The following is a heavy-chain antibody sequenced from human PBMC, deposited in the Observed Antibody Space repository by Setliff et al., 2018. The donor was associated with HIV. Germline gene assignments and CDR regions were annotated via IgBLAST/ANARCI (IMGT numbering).Heavy chain of an antibody. CDR1: GYSISSGYY. D-gene: IGHD6-19*01. CDR3: AGQHTFSSGWYSVAGAFDM. Sequence: PSETLSLTCDVSGYSISSGYYWGWIRQPPGKGLEWIANIYHNGNTHYNPSLKSRVTISVDTSKNQFSLNLSSVTAADTAMFYCAGQHTFSSGWYSVAGAFDMWGQGTMVTVSS. J-gene: IGHJ3*02. CDR2: IYHNGNT. V-gene: IGHV4-38-2*01.